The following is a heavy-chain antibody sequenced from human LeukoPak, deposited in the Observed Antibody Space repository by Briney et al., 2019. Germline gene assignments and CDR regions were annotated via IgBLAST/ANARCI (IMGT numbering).Heavy chain of an antibody. CDR2: INAGNGNT. J-gene: IGHJ4*02. CDR3: ARVGTDYGDYNDY. D-gene: IGHD4-17*01. V-gene: IGHV1-3*01. CDR1: GYTFTSYA. Sequence: ASVKVSCKASGYTFTSYAMHWVRRAPGQRLEWMGWINAGNGNTKYSQKFQGRVTITRDTSASTAYMELSSLRSEDTAVYYCARVGTDYGDYNDYWGQGTLVTVSS.